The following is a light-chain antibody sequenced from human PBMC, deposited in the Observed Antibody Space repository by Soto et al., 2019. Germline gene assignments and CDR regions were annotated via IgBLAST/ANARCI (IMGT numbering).Light chain of an antibody. CDR1: SSDIGAHTY. CDR2: NVS. CDR3: SSYAGGFVV. J-gene: IGLJ2*01. Sequence: QSALTQPASVSGSPGQSITISCTGTSSDIGAHTYVSWFQQHPGKVPKVIIYNVSTRPSGISDRFSGSKSGNTASLTISGLQAEDEDDYYCSSYAGGFVVFGEGTQLTV. V-gene: IGLV2-14*01.